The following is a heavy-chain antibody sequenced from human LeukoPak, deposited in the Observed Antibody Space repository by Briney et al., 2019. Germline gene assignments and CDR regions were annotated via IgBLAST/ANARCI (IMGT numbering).Heavy chain of an antibody. Sequence: PSETLSLTYAVYGGSFSGYYWSWIRQPPGKGLEWIGEINHSGSTNYNPSLKSRVTISVDTSKNQFSLKLSSVTAADTAVYYCARGKVVVSRSNSVFNYWGQGTLVTVSS. CDR3: ARGKVVVSRSNSVFNY. D-gene: IGHD2-2*01. V-gene: IGHV4-34*01. CDR2: INHSGST. CDR1: GGSFSGYY. J-gene: IGHJ4*02.